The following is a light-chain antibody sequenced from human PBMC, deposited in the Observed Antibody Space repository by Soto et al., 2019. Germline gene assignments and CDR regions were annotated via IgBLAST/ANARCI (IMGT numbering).Light chain of an antibody. CDR2: DAS. V-gene: IGKV3D-20*02. Sequence: EIVLTQSPGTLSLSLGERATLSCRASQSVSSSYLAWYQLKPGQAPRLLIYDASSRATGIPARFSGSGSGTDFTLTISRLEPEDFAVYYCHQRKSWPRTFGQGTKVDIK. J-gene: IGKJ1*01. CDR1: QSVSSSY. CDR3: HQRKSWPRT.